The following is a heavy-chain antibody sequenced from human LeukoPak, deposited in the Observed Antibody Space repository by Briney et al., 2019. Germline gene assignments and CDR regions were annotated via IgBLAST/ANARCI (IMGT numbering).Heavy chain of an antibody. V-gene: IGHV3-21*01. J-gene: IGHJ4*02. Sequence: GGSLRLSCAASGFNFSSYSMNWVRQAPGKGLEWVSCISTTSSHIYYADSVKGRFTISRDNAKNSLYLQMNSLRGEDTAVYYCVTDGADYYGSTGYPIYFDYWGQGTLVTVSS. CDR3: VTDGADYYGSTGYPIYFDY. CDR1: GFNFSSYS. D-gene: IGHD3-22*01. CDR2: ISTTSSHI.